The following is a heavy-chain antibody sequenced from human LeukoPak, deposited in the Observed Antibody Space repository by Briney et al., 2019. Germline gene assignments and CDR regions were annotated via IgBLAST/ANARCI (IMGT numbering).Heavy chain of an antibody. CDR3: ARDPYSNFFGAFDI. Sequence: PGGSLRLSCVASKFTFSSYWMSWPRQAPGKGLEWVANIKRDGSEEYYVDSVKGRFTISRDNAKNSLYLQMNSLRAEDTAVYYCARDPYSNFFGAFDIWGQGTMVTVSS. CDR2: IKRDGSEE. V-gene: IGHV3-7*04. D-gene: IGHD6-13*01. J-gene: IGHJ3*02. CDR1: KFTFSSYW.